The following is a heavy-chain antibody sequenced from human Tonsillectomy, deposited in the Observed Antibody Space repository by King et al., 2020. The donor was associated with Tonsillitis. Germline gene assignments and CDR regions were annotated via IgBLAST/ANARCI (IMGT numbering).Heavy chain of an antibody. CDR2: IYHTGST. J-gene: IGHJ4*02. V-gene: IGHV4-38-2*02. CDR1: GYSISSGYY. D-gene: IGHD6-13*01. CDR3: ARDRYIAAAINFDY. Sequence: VQLQESGPGLVKPSETLSLTCAVSGYSISSGYYWGWMRQPPGKGLEWIGSIYHTGSTYYNPSLKSRVTISVDTSTNQFSLKLSSVTAADTAVYYCARDRYIAAAINFDYWGQGTLVTVSS.